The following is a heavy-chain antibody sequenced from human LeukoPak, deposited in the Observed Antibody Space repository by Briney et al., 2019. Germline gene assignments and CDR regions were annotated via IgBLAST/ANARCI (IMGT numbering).Heavy chain of an antibody. V-gene: IGHV3-74*01. D-gene: IGHD2/OR15-2a*01. J-gene: IGHJ4*02. CDR2: IKNDESIT. CDR3: ARTDYLTN. Sequence: GGSLRLSCAASGFTFSNYWMHWVRPAPGKGLVWVSRIKNDESITNYADSVKGRFTISRDNAKNTLHLQMNSLRAEDTAVYYCARTDYLTNWGQGTRVTVSS. CDR1: GFTFSNYW.